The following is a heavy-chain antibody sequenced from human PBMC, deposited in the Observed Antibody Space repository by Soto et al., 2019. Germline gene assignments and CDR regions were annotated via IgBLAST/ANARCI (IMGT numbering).Heavy chain of an antibody. D-gene: IGHD6-13*01. Sequence: SVKVSCKASGGTFSSYAISWVRQAPGQGLEWMGGIIPIFGTANYAQKFQGRVTITADESTSTAYMELSSLRSEDTAVYYCARGSGYSSSWFRAEYFQHWGQGALVTVSS. CDR3: ARGSGYSSSWFRAEYFQH. J-gene: IGHJ1*01. V-gene: IGHV1-69*13. CDR1: GGTFSSYA. CDR2: IIPIFGTA.